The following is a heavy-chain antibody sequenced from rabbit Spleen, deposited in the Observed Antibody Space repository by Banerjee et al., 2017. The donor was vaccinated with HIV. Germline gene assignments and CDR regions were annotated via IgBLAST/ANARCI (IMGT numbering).Heavy chain of an antibody. CDR1: GFSFSGNYY. D-gene: IGHD8-1*01. CDR3: AKGYAGGSGFDL. V-gene: IGHV1S45*01. J-gene: IGHJ4*01. CDR2: IWIGSSGSI. Sequence: QEQLEESGGDLVKPEGSLTLTCTASGFSFSGNYYMCWVRQAPEKGLEWIGCIWIGSSGSIGYASWAKGRFIISKTSSTTVTLQMTSLTAADTATYFCAKGYAGGSGFDLWGQGTLVTVS.